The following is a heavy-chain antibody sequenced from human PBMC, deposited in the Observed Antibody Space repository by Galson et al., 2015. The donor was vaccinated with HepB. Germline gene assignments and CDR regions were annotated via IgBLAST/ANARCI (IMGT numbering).Heavy chain of an antibody. CDR1: GGSISSYY. CDR3: ARNLVVPAAYGRMYNWFDP. V-gene: IGHV4-59*01. Sequence: SETLSLTCTVSGGSISSYYWSWIRQPPGKGLEWIGYIYYSGSTNYNPSLKSRVTISVDTSKNQFSLKLSSVTAADTAVYYCARNLVVPAAYGRMYNWFDPWGQGTLVTVSS. D-gene: IGHD2-2*01. J-gene: IGHJ5*02. CDR2: IYYSGST.